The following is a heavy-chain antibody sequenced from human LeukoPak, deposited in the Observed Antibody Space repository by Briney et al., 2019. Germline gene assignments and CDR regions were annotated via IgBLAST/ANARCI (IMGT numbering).Heavy chain of an antibody. V-gene: IGHV1-69*13. Sequence: ASVKVSCKASGGTFSSYAISWVRQAPGQGLEWMGGIIPIFGTANYARKFQGRVTITADESTSTAYMELSSLRSEDTAVYYCARGHIVVPAADAFDIWGQGTMVTVSS. D-gene: IGHD2-2*01. CDR1: GGTFSSYA. CDR2: IIPIFGTA. J-gene: IGHJ3*02. CDR3: ARGHIVVPAADAFDI.